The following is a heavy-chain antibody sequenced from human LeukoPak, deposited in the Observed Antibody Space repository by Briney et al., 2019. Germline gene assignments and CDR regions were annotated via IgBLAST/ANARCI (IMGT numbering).Heavy chain of an antibody. Sequence: GGSLRLSCAASGFTFSNYAMSWVRQAPGKGLEWVAVIWYDGSNKYYADSVKGRFTISRDNSKNTLYVQMNSLRAEDTAVYYCARVRSGSSAGNYGMDVWGQGTTVTVSS. J-gene: IGHJ6*02. D-gene: IGHD1-26*01. CDR2: IWYDGSNK. V-gene: IGHV3-33*08. CDR3: ARVRSGSSAGNYGMDV. CDR1: GFTFSNYA.